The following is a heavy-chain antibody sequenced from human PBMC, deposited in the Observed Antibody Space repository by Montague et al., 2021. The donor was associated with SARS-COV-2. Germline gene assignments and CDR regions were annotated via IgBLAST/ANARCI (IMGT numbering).Heavy chain of an antibody. J-gene: IGHJ3*01. Sequence: SETLSLTCAVYGGSFSYYYWTWIRQSPGKGLEWIGEINHSGSTNYNPSLKTRVTISVDTSKNQFSLKLTSVTAADTATYYCARGQVKFFAVLIMLPAAGAIDVWGQGTTVTVSS. CDR2: INHSGST. CDR1: GGSFSYYY. V-gene: IGHV4-34*01. CDR3: ARGQVKFFAVLIMLPAAGAIDV. D-gene: IGHD3-3*01.